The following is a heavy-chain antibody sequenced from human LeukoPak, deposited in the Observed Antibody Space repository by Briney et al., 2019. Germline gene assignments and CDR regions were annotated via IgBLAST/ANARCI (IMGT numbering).Heavy chain of an antibody. Sequence: GGSLRLSCAASGFTFSSYSMNWVRQAPGKGLEWVSSISSSSSYIYYADSVKGRFTISRGNAKNSLYLQMNSLRAEDTAVYYCARDRIGIHAFDIWGQGTMVTVSS. CDR2: ISSSSSYI. CDR3: ARDRIGIHAFDI. D-gene: IGHD1-1*01. V-gene: IGHV3-21*01. J-gene: IGHJ3*02. CDR1: GFTFSSYS.